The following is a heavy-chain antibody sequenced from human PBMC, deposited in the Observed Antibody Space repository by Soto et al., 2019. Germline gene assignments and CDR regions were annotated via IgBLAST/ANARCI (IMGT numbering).Heavy chain of an antibody. D-gene: IGHD3-10*01. Sequence: DVQLLESGGGLVQWGGSLRLSCVTSGFTFSTYGMTWVRQAPGKGLEWVSYGGSGGSRYYAESVKGRFTISRDNSKSTPSLEMNSLRAEDTATYYCVKFRGRAYPYYYMDVWGKGTAVTVSS. CDR3: VKFRGRAYPYYYMDV. CDR2: YGGSGGSR. V-gene: IGHV3-23*01. CDR1: GFTFSTYG. J-gene: IGHJ6*03.